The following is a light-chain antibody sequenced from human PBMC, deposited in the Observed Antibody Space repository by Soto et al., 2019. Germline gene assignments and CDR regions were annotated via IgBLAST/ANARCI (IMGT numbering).Light chain of an antibody. J-gene: IGKJ1*01. CDR1: QSISSW. V-gene: IGKV1-5*03. Sequence: DIQMTQSPSTLSASIGDRVNITCRASQSISSWLAWYQQKPGKAPKVLIYKASNLESGVPSKFSGSGSETEFTLTISSLQPDDFATYYCQQYNTFWTFGQGTKVDIK. CDR2: KAS. CDR3: QQYNTFWT.